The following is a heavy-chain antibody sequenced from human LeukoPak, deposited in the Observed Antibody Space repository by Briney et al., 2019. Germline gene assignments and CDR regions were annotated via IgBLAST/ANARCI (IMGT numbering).Heavy chain of an antibody. J-gene: IGHJ4*02. Sequence: ASVKVSCKASGYTFIHYGITWVRQAPGQGLEWMGWISAYNGNTNYAQKFQDRVTMTKDTSTSTAYMELRSLRSDDTAVYYCARPTGSGDWGIDYWGQGTLVTVSS. CDR1: GYTFIHYG. CDR3: ARPTGSGDWGIDY. V-gene: IGHV1-18*01. D-gene: IGHD3-10*01. CDR2: ISAYNGNT.